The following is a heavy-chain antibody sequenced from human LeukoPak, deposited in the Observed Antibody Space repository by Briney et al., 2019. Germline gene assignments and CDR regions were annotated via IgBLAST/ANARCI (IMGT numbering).Heavy chain of an antibody. D-gene: IGHD3-3*01. CDR2: ISWDGGST. CDR1: GFTFDDYA. CDR3: AKDQGDFWSGYYHFDY. V-gene: IGHV3-43D*04. J-gene: IGHJ4*02. Sequence: PGGSLRLSCAASGFTFDDYAMHWVRQAPGKGLEWVSLISWDGGSTYYADSVKGRFTISRDNSKNSLYLQMNSLRAEDTAVYYCAKDQGDFWSGYYHFDYWGQGTLVTVSS.